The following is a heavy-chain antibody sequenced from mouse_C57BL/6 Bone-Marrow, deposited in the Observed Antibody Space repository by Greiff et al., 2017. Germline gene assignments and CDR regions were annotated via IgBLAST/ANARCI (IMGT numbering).Heavy chain of an antibody. CDR1: GYTFTTYP. CDR2: FHPYNDDT. CDR3: SRSSTFFYSFDY. V-gene: IGHV1-47*01. D-gene: IGHD5-1*01. J-gene: IGHJ2*01. Sequence: VMLVESGAELVKPGASVKMSCKASGYTFTTYPIEWMKQNHGKSLEWIGNFHPYNDDTKYNEKFKGKATLTVEKSSNTVYLELSRFTSDDSAVYYCSRSSTFFYSFDYGGQGTTLTVSS.